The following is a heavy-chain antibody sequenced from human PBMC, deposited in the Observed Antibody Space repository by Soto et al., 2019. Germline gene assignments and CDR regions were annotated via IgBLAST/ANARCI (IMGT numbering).Heavy chain of an antibody. CDR3: AKEIVDAVVKGAFDI. D-gene: IGHD3-22*01. CDR2: ISWNSGMI. CDR1: GFTFHDYA. J-gene: IGHJ3*02. V-gene: IGHV3-9*01. Sequence: EVQLVESGGGLVQPGRSLRLSCAASGFTFHDYAMHWVRQAPGKGLEWVSGISWNSGMIGYADSVKGRFTISRDNAKNSLYLQMYSLRAEDTALYHCAKEIVDAVVKGAFDIWGQGTMVTVSS.